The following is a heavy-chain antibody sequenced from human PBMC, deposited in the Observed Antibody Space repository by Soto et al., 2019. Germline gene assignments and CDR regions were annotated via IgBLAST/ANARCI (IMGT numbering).Heavy chain of an antibody. V-gene: IGHV1-2*02. CDR3: ARDSSTQWYYGMDV. D-gene: IGHD6-19*01. CDR2: INPNSGGT. CDR1: GYTFTGYY. Sequence: VKVSCKASGYTFTGYYMHWVRQAPGQGLEWMGWINPNSGGTNYAQKFQGRVTMTRDMSISTAYMELSRLRSDDTAVYYCARDSSTQWYYGMDVWGQGTTVTVSS. J-gene: IGHJ6*02.